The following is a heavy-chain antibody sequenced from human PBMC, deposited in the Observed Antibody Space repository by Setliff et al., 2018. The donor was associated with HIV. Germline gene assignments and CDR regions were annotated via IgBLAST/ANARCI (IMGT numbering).Heavy chain of an antibody. Sequence: SETLSLTCSVSGFSISSDYYWSWIRQPPGKGLEWIGSNYYSGSTYYNPSLKSRVTISVDTSKNQISLKLSSVTAADTAVYYCARRGLVGAPTSFGFDYWGQGTLVTVSS. V-gene: IGHV4-38-2*02. J-gene: IGHJ4*02. CDR1: GFSISSDYY. CDR3: ARRGLVGAPTSFGFDY. CDR2: NYYSGST. D-gene: IGHD1-26*01.